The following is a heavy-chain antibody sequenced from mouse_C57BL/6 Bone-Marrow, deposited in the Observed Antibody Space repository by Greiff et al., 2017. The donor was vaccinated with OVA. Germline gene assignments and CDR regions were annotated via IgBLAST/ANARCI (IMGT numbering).Heavy chain of an antibody. J-gene: IGHJ1*03. CDR1: GYTFTSYW. CDR2: IHPNSGST. V-gene: IGHV1-64*01. CDR3: ARYGTTVVARYFDV. Sequence: QVQLQQPGAELVKPGASVKLSCKASGYTFTSYWMHWVKQRPGQGLEWIGMIHPNSGSTNYNEKFKSKATLTVDKSSSTAYMQLSSLTSEDSAVYCCARYGTTVVARYFDVWGTGTTVTVSS. D-gene: IGHD1-1*01.